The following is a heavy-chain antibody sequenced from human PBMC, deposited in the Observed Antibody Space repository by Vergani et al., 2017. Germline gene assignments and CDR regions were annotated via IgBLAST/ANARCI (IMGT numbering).Heavy chain of an antibody. D-gene: IGHD2-15*01. V-gene: IGHV3-33*01. CDR3: ARDPRRTSEDIFDP. CDR1: GFTFSSYG. J-gene: IGHJ5*02. CDR2: IWYDGSNK. Sequence: QVQLVESGGGVVQPGRSLRLSCAASGFTFSSYGMHWVRQAPGKGLEWVAVIWYDGSNKYYADSVKGRFTISRDNSNNTLYLQMNSLRAEDTAVYYCARDPRRTSEDIFDPWGQGTLVTVSS.